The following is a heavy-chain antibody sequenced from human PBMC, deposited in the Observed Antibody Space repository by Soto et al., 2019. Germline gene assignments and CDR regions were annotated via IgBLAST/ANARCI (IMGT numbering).Heavy chain of an antibody. V-gene: IGHV3-23*01. J-gene: IGHJ4*02. Sequence: PGGSLRLSCAASGFTFSSYAMSWVRQAPGKGLEWVSAISGSGGSTYYADSVKGRFTISRDNSKNTLYLQMNSLRAEDTAVYYCAKGIQGSIAAPMYYWGQGTLVTVLL. D-gene: IGHD6-6*01. CDR3: AKGIQGSIAAPMYY. CDR1: GFTFSSYA. CDR2: ISGSGGST.